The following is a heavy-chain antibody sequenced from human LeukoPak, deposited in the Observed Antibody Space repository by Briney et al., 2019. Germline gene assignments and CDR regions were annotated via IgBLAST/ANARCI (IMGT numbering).Heavy chain of an antibody. J-gene: IGHJ5*02. V-gene: IGHV4-59*08. Sequence: SETLSLTCTVSGGSITSYYWSWIRQPPGKGVEWIGYIYYSGSTNYNPSLKSRVTISVDTSKNQFSLKLSSVIAADTAVYYCARHSYYDFWSGYSNPWFDPWGQGTLVTVSS. CDR1: GGSITSYY. CDR3: ARHSYYDFWSGYSNPWFDP. CDR2: IYYSGST. D-gene: IGHD3-3*01.